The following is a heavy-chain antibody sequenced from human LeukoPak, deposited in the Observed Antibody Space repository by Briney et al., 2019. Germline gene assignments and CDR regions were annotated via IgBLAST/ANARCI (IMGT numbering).Heavy chain of an antibody. J-gene: IGHJ3*02. CDR2: ISSSSSYT. V-gene: IGHV3-11*06. Sequence: GGSLRLSCAASGFTFSDYYMSWIRQAPGKGLEWVSYISSSSSYTNYADSVKGRFTISRDNAKNSLYLQMNSLRAEDTAVYYCARDLGYCSSTSCSDAFDIWGQGTMVTVPS. D-gene: IGHD2-2*01. CDR1: GFTFSDYY. CDR3: ARDLGYCSSTSCSDAFDI.